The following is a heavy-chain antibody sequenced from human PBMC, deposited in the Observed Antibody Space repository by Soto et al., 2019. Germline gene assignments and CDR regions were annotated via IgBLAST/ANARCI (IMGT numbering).Heavy chain of an antibody. D-gene: IGHD1-26*01. Sequence: ASVKVSCKASGYTFTGYYMHWVRQAPGQGLEWMGWINPNSGGTNYAQKFQGWVTMTRDTSISTAYMELSRLRSDDTAVYYCARDRTVGATYYYFEYWGQGTLVTVSS. CDR1: GYTFTGYY. V-gene: IGHV1-2*04. CDR2: INPNSGGT. J-gene: IGHJ4*02. CDR3: ARDRTVGATYYYFEY.